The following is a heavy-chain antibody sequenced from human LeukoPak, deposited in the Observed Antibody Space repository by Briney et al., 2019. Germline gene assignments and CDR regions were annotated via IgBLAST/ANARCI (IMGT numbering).Heavy chain of an antibody. D-gene: IGHD2-2*01. J-gene: IGHJ4*02. CDR3: ARLLRYQLLSEERDY. CDR2: ISSSSSYI. V-gene: IGHV3-21*01. CDR1: GFTFNNYG. Sequence: GGSLRLSCAASGFTFNNYGLIWVRQAPGKGLEWVSSISSSSSYIYYADSVKGRFTISRDNAKNSLYLQMNSLRAEDTAVYYCARLLRYQLLSEERDYWGQGTLVTVSS.